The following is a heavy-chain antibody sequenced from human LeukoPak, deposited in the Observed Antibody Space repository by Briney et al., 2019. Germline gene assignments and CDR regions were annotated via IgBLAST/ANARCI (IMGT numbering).Heavy chain of an antibody. CDR2: IHHSGST. V-gene: IGHV4-38-2*01. CDR3: ARLDTAMVSFDY. CDR1: GYSISSGYY. Sequence: SETLSLTCAVSGYSISSGYYWGWIRQPPGKGLEWIGSIHHSGSTYYNPSLKSRVTISVDTSKSRFSLKLSSVTAADTAVYYCARLDTAMVSFDYWGQGTLVTVSS. J-gene: IGHJ4*02. D-gene: IGHD5-18*01.